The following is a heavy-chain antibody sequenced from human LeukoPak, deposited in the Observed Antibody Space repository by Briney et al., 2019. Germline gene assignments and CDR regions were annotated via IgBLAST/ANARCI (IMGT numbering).Heavy chain of an antibody. V-gene: IGHV3-9*01. D-gene: IGHD5-12*01. Sequence: PGGSLRLSCAASGFTFSSYAMSWVRQAPGKGLEWVSGISWNSGSIGYADSVKGRFTISRDNAKNSLYLQMNSLRAEDTALYYCAKGYDNNYYGMDVWGQGTTVTVSS. CDR1: GFTFSSYA. J-gene: IGHJ6*02. CDR2: ISWNSGSI. CDR3: AKGYDNNYYGMDV.